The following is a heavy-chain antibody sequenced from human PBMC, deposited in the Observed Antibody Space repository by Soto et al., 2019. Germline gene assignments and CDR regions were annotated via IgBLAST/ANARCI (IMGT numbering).Heavy chain of an antibody. CDR2: MYYSGST. Sequence: QVQLQESGPGLVKPSETLSLTCTVSSDSIRNYYWSWIRQPPGKGLEWIGSMYYSGSTNYNPSLKSQVSISADTSKNHFSLNLSSVTAADTAVYYCARGHTYGTFDYWGQGTLVTVSS. J-gene: IGHJ4*02. D-gene: IGHD5-18*01. V-gene: IGHV4-59*01. CDR1: SDSIRNYY. CDR3: ARGHTYGTFDY.